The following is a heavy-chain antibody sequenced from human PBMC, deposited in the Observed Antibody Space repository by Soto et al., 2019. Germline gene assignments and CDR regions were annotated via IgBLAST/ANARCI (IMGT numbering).Heavy chain of an antibody. J-gene: IGHJ4*02. CDR3: ARHFYQKGDFDF. CDR1: GYSFTSYW. D-gene: IGHD2-2*01. V-gene: IGHV5-10-1*01. Sequence: GESLKISCKGSGYSFTSYWISWVRQMPGKGLGWMGRIDPSDSHINYGPSFEGHVTISADKSISTAYLQWSSLEASDTAKYYCARHFYQKGDFDFWGQGTLVTVSS. CDR2: IDPSDSHI.